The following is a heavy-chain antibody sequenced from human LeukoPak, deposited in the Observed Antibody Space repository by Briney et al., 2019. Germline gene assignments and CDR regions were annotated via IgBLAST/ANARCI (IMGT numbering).Heavy chain of an antibody. CDR2: IIQDGSEK. Sequence: PGGSLRLSCAASGFTFSTYWMNWVRQAPGKGLEWVANIIQDGSEKYYVDSVKGRFTISRDNSKNTLYLQMNSLRAEDTAVYYCARNYYDSSGYYYAVDYWGQGTLVTVSS. CDR3: ARNYYDSSGYYYAVDY. D-gene: IGHD3-22*01. CDR1: GFTFSTYW. J-gene: IGHJ4*02. V-gene: IGHV3-7*04.